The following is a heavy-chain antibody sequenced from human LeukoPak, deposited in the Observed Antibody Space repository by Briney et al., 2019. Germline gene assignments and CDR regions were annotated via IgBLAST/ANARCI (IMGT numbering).Heavy chain of an antibody. V-gene: IGHV3-30*18. Sequence: GGSLRLSCAASGFTFSSYGMHWVRQAPGKGLEWVAVISYDGSNKYYADSVKGRFTISRDNAKNSLYLQMNSLRAEDTALYYCAKDWSSIGYSTFDYWGQGTLVTVSS. CDR3: AKDWSSIGYSTFDY. CDR1: GFTFSSYG. CDR2: ISYDGSNK. D-gene: IGHD5-18*01. J-gene: IGHJ4*02.